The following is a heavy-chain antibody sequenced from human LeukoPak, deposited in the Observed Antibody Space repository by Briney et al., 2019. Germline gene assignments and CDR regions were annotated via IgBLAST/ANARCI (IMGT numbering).Heavy chain of an antibody. CDR3: AKDRVTQAGFDY. CDR2: IQYDASNE. V-gene: IGHV3-30*02. D-gene: IGHD3-10*01. CDR1: GFTFSVYG. Sequence: GGSLRLPCAASGFTFSVYGMHWLRHAPGKGLEWVTFIQYDASNEYYADSVRGRFTISRDNSKYTLYLQMNSLRAEDTAVYYCAKDRVTQAGFDYWGQGALVTVSS. J-gene: IGHJ4*02.